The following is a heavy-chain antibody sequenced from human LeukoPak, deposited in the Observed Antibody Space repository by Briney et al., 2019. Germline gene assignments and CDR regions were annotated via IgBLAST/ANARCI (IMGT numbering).Heavy chain of an antibody. CDR1: GGSFSGYY. V-gene: IGHV4-34*01. J-gene: IGHJ4*02. CDR3: ATGDGYCDGGTCYSYFDY. D-gene: IGHD2-15*01. Sequence: KPSETLSLTCAVYGGSFSGYYWSCIRQPPGKGLEWIGEINHSGSTNYNPSLKSRVTISVDTSKNQFSLKLSSVTAADTAVYYCATGDGYCDGGTCYSYFDYWGQGTLVTVSS. CDR2: INHSGST.